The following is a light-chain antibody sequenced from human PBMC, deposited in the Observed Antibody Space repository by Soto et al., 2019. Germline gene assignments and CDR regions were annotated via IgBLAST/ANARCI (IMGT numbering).Light chain of an antibody. CDR3: QQYGTSPWT. Sequence: EIVLTQSPGTLSLFPGERATLSCRATQSVNSDYLAWYQQKPGQAPRLLIYIASRRATGIPDRFSGRGSGTDFTLTIRRLEPEDVAVYYCQQYGTSPWTFGQGTKVEIK. CDR1: QSVNSDY. V-gene: IGKV3-20*01. CDR2: IAS. J-gene: IGKJ1*01.